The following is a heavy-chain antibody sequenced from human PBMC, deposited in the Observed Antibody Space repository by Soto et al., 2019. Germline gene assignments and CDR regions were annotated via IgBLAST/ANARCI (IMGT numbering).Heavy chain of an antibody. V-gene: IGHV3-30*04. D-gene: IGHD2-15*01. CDR3: ARSSEKEGNGLDY. Sequence: GGSLRLSCAASGFTFSSYAMHWVRQAPGKGLEWVAVISYDGSNKYYADSVKGRFTISRDNSKNTLYLQMNSLRAEDTAVYYCARSSEKEGNGLDYWGQGTLVTVSS. CDR2: ISYDGSNK. CDR1: GFTFSSYA. J-gene: IGHJ4*02.